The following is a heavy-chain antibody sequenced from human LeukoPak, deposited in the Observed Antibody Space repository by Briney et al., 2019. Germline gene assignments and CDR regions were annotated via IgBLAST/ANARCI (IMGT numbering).Heavy chain of an antibody. CDR2: KKQDGSEK. J-gene: IGHJ4*02. Sequence: GGSLRLSCAASGFTCSTYWMIWVRQAPGKGLEWVAKKKQDGSEKYYVDSVKGRFTISRDNSKNTLYLQMNSLRAEDTAVYYCAKGAYDSSDWGQGTLVTVSS. CDR1: GFTCSTYW. CDR3: AKGAYDSSD. D-gene: IGHD3-22*01. V-gene: IGHV3-7*02.